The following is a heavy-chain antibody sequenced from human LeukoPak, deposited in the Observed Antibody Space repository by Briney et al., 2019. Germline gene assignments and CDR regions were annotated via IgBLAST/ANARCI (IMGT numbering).Heavy chain of an antibody. CDR1: GYSLSSGYY. J-gene: IGHJ5*02. CDR2: IYHYGST. V-gene: IGHV4-38-2*02. D-gene: IGHD1-20*01. CDR3: ARGLTLFDP. Sequence: TSETLSLTCTVSGYSLSSGYYWGWIRQPPGKGLEWIGSIYHYGSTYYNPSLKSRVIISVDTSKKQFSLKLSSVTAADTAVYYCARGLTLFDPWGQGTLVTVSS.